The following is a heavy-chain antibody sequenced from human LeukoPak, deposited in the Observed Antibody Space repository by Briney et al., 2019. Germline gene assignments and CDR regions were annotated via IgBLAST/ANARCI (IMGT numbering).Heavy chain of an antibody. J-gene: IGHJ4*02. CDR1: GFTFSSYS. CDR3: ARGSGSYDSY. CDR2: ISSSSSTI. V-gene: IGHV3-48*01. D-gene: IGHD3-10*01. Sequence: GGSLRLSCAASGFTFSSYSMYWVRQAPGKGLEWVSYISSSSSTIYYADSVKGRFTISRDNAKNSLYLQMNSLRAEDTAVYYCARGSGSYDSYWGQGTLVTVSS.